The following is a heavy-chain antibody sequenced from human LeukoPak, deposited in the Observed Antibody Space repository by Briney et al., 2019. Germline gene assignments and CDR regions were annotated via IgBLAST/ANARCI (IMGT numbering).Heavy chain of an antibody. CDR2: INSDGSST. D-gene: IGHD3-10*02. CDR3: ARDLHYYVAMDV. J-gene: IGHJ6*02. Sequence: GGSLRLSCAASGFTFSSYWMHWVRQAPGKGLVWVSRINSDGSSTSYADSVKGRFTISRDNAKNSLYLQMNSLRAEDTAVYCCARDLHYYVAMDVWGQGTTVTVSS. V-gene: IGHV3-74*01. CDR1: GFTFSSYW.